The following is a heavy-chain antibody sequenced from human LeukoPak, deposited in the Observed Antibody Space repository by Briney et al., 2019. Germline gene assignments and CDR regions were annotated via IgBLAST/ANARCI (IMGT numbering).Heavy chain of an antibody. Sequence: ASVKVSCKASGYTFTGYYIHWVRQAPGQGLEWIGWVNPNSGGTHNARHFQGRVTMTRDTSISTVHMELSSLRSDDPALYYCARAGYFDSTGLDYWGQGTLVTVSS. CDR2: VNPNSGGT. CDR1: GYTFTGYY. CDR3: ARAGYFDSTGLDY. V-gene: IGHV1-2*02. J-gene: IGHJ4*02. D-gene: IGHD3-9*01.